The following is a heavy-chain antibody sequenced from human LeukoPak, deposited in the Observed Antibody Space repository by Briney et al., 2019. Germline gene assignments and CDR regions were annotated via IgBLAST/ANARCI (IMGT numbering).Heavy chain of an antibody. V-gene: IGHV3-30*18. Sequence: GGSLRLSCAASGFTSSSYGMHWVRQAPGKGLEWVAVISYDGSNKYYADSVKGRFTISRDNSKNTLYLQMNSLRAEDTAVYYCAKGGLYRGSGSYYADYWGQGTLVTVSS. CDR1: GFTSSSYG. CDR2: ISYDGSNK. J-gene: IGHJ4*02. D-gene: IGHD3-10*01. CDR3: AKGGLYRGSGSYYADY.